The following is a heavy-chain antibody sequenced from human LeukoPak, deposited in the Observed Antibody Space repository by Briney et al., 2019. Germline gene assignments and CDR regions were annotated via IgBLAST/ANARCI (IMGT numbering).Heavy chain of an antibody. V-gene: IGHV3-48*01. D-gene: IGHD6-19*01. J-gene: IGHJ4*02. Sequence: GGSLRLSCAASGFTFSSYSMNWVRQAPGKGLEWVSYISSSSSTIYYADSVKGRFTISRDNAKNSLYLQMNSLRAEDTAVYYCARDGQWLPFDYWGQGTLVTVSS. CDR2: ISSSSSTI. CDR3: ARDGQWLPFDY. CDR1: GFTFSSYS.